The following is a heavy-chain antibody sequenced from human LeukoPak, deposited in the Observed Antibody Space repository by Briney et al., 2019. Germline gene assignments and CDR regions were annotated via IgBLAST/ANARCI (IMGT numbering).Heavy chain of an antibody. D-gene: IGHD4-23*01. Sequence: GASVKVSCKASGYTFTGYYMHWVRQAPGQGLEWMGWINPNSGGTNYAQKFQGRVTMTRNTSISTAYMELSSLRSEDTAVYYCARARPTSRSTTVVTHYWYFDLWGRGTLVTVSS. CDR1: GYTFTGYY. J-gene: IGHJ2*01. V-gene: IGHV1-2*02. CDR2: INPNSGGT. CDR3: ARARPTSRSTTVVTHYWYFDL.